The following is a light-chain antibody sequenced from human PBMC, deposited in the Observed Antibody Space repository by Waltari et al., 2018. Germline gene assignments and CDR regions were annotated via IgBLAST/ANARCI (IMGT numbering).Light chain of an antibody. CDR2: WAS. CDR1: QSVLHSSNNKNY. CDR3: QQYYTTPFT. J-gene: IGKJ3*01. Sequence: DIVMTQSPDSLAVSLGERATVNCKSSQSVLHSSNNKNYLAWYQQKPGQPPKLLIYWASTRESGGPDRFSGGGSGTDFTLTISSLQAKDVAVYYCQQYYTTPFTFGPGTKVDIK. V-gene: IGKV4-1*01.